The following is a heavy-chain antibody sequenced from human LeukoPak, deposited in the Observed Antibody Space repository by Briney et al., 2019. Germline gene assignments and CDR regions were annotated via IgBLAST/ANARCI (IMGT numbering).Heavy chain of an antibody. CDR1: GFTFSSYA. Sequence: VQPGVSLRLSCTASGFTFSSYAMNWVRRAPGKGLEWVSGIGAGGTFTYYADSVKGRFTIFRDNSRNTLYLQMNSLRADDTAVYYCAKDLDYTTSGYYFDYWGQGTLVTVSS. V-gene: IGHV3-23*01. CDR3: AKDLDYTTSGYYFDY. CDR2: IGAGGTFT. D-gene: IGHD4-11*01. J-gene: IGHJ4*02.